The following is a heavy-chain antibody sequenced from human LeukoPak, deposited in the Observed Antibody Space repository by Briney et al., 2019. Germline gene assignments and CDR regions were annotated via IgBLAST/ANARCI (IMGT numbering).Heavy chain of an antibody. CDR1: GGXLSNYY. V-gene: IGHV4-59*08. CDR3: ARRRAAAGTSYFDC. CDR2: IYYSGST. Sequence: SETLSLTCTVSGGXLSNYYCSWIRQPPGKGLEWIVYIYYSGSTNYNPSLKSRVTISVDTSKNQFSLKLSSVTAADTAVYYCARRRAAAGTSYFDCWGQGTLVTVSS. J-gene: IGHJ4*02. D-gene: IGHD6-13*01.